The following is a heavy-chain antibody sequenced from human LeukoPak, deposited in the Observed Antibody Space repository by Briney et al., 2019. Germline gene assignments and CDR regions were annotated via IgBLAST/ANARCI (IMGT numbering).Heavy chain of an antibody. D-gene: IGHD1-26*01. J-gene: IGHJ4*02. CDR3: AGQSLSAYSGDY. CDR2: IYPGDSDT. V-gene: IGHV5-51*01. CDR1: GYSFSNYW. Sequence: GESLKISCKGSGYSFSNYWIGWVRQMPGKGLEWMGIIYPGDSDTRYSPSFQGQVTFSADKSISTAYLQWSSLKASDTAMYYCAGQSLSAYSGDYWGQGTLVTVSS.